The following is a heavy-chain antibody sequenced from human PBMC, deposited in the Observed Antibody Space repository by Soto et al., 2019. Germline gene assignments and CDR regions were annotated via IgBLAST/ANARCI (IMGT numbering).Heavy chain of an antibody. CDR1: GFTFSSFW. J-gene: IGHJ4*02. Sequence: PGGSLRLSCAASGFTFSSFWMSWVRQAPGKGLEWVASIKQDGSEKTYVDSVKGRFSISRDNAKNSLYLQMNSLRAEDAAVYYCASYRTLGRWGQGTPVTVSS. V-gene: IGHV3-7*03. CDR3: ASYRTLGR. CDR2: IKQDGSEK. D-gene: IGHD1-26*01.